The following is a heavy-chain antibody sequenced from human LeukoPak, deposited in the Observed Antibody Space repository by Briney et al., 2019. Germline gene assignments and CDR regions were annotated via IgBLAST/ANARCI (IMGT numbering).Heavy chain of an antibody. CDR1: GGSISSYY. V-gene: IGHV4-59*08. CDR2: IYYSGNT. CDR3: ARHCSGGSCYSTFDY. D-gene: IGHD2-15*01. J-gene: IGHJ4*02. Sequence: SETLSLTCTVSGGSISSYYWSWVRQPPGKGLEWIGYIYYSGNTNYNPSLESRVTISVDTSKNHFSLKLSSVTAADTAVYYCARHCSGGSCYSTFDYWGQGTLVTVSS.